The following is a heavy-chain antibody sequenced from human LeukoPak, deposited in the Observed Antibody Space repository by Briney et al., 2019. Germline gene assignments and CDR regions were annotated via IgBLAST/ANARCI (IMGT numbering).Heavy chain of an antibody. CDR3: AKEDGYNGGEDY. D-gene: IGHD5-24*01. CDR2: ISGSGGST. J-gene: IGHJ4*02. Sequence: GGSLRLSCEASGLSFSSYAMSWVRQAPGKGLEWVSAISGSGGSTYYADSVKGRFTISRDNSKNTLYLQMNSLRAEDTAVYYCAKEDGYNGGEDYWGQGTLVTVSS. V-gene: IGHV3-23*01. CDR1: GLSFSSYA.